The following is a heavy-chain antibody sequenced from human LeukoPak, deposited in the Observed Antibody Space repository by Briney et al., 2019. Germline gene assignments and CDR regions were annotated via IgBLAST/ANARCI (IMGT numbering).Heavy chain of an antibody. CDR3: AKPTRTAANWFDP. D-gene: IGHD1-14*01. Sequence: HAGGSLRLSCAASGFTFSSYDMHWVRQATGKGLEWVSAIGTAGDTYYPGSVKGRFTISRDNSKNTLYLQMNSLRAEDTAVYYCAKPTRTAANWFDPWGQGTLVTVSS. CDR2: IGTAGDT. J-gene: IGHJ5*02. V-gene: IGHV3-13*01. CDR1: GFTFSSYD.